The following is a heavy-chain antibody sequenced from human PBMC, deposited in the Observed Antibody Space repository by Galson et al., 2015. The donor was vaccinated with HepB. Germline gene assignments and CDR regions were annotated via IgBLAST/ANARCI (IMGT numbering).Heavy chain of an antibody. CDR2: IWYDGSNK. V-gene: IGHV3-33*01. CDR3: ARDISRGGFWSGYQIDY. J-gene: IGHJ4*02. CDR1: GFTFSRYG. D-gene: IGHD3-3*01. Sequence: FLRRSCAASGFTFSRYGRRWVRQAPGKGLEWVAVIWYDGSNKYYADSVKGRFTISRDNSKHTLHLQMNSLRAEDTAVYYCARDISRGGFWSGYQIDYWGQGTLVTVSS.